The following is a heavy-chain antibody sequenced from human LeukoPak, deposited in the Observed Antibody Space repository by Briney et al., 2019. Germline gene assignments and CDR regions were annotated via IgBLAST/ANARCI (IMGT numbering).Heavy chain of an antibody. CDR1: GGIFSSYA. J-gene: IGHJ5*01. CDR2: IIPIFGTA. V-gene: IGHV1-69*13. Sequence: ASVKVSCKASGGIFSSYAIIWVRQAPGQGLEWMGGIIPIFGTANYAQKFQGRVTIIADESTSTVYMELNSLRSEDTAVYHCARDLNMVRGARYRPYKWFDPWGQGTLVTVSS. CDR3: ARDLNMVRGARYRPYKWFDP. D-gene: IGHD3-10*01.